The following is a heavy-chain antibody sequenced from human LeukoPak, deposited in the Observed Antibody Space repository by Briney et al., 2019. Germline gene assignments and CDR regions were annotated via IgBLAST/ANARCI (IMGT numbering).Heavy chain of an antibody. CDR3: ARIDIYYGVKWALAF. CDR2: TARTGKTV. V-gene: IGHV3-48*03. CDR1: GFIFSSYD. J-gene: IGHJ4*02. Sequence: PGGSLRLSCAASGFIFSSYDLTWVRQAPGKGLEWVSNTARTGKTVYYADSVKGRFTVSRDNAKNSLYLQMNSLRVEDTAVYFCARIDIYYGVKWALAFWGRGTLVTVSS. D-gene: IGHD4-23*01.